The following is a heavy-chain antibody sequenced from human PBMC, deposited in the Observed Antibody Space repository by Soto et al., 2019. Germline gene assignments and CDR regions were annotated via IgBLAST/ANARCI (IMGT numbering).Heavy chain of an antibody. D-gene: IGHD2-15*01. Sequence: GGSLRLSCAASGFTFSSYSMNWVRQAPGKGLEWVSSISSSSSYIYYADSVKGRFTISRDNAKNSLYLQMNSLRAEDTAVYYCARDSCSGGSCRIYYYYYMDVWGKGTTVTVSS. CDR1: GFTFSSYS. CDR2: ISSSSSYI. CDR3: ARDSCSGGSCRIYYYYYMDV. J-gene: IGHJ6*03. V-gene: IGHV3-21*01.